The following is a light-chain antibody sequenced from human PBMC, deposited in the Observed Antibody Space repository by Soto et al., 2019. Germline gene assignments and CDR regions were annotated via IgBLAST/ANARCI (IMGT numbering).Light chain of an antibody. V-gene: IGKV1-6*01. Sequence: IQMTQSPSSLSASVGDRVTITCRASQGVRDDVGWYQQKPGKAPKLLIYSASTLQSGVPSRFSGSRSSTDFTLTISGLLPEVFATYSCLHESNYPLTFGGGTKVDIK. CDR2: SAS. CDR1: QGVRDD. CDR3: LHESNYPLT. J-gene: IGKJ4*01.